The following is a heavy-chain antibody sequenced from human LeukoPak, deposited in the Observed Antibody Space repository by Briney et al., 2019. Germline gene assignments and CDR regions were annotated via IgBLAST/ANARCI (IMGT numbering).Heavy chain of an antibody. Sequence: SETLSLTCAVYGGSFSGYYWSWIRQPPGKGLEWIGEINHSGSTNYNPSLKSRVTTSVDTSKNQFSLKLSSVTAADTAVYYCARRILYSSSALYYYYYYMDVWGKGTTVTVSS. J-gene: IGHJ6*03. D-gene: IGHD6-6*01. CDR2: INHSGST. CDR1: GGSFSGYY. V-gene: IGHV4-34*01. CDR3: ARRILYSSSALYYYYYYMDV.